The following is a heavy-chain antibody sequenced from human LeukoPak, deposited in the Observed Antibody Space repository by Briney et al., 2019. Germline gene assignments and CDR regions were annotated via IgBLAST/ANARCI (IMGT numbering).Heavy chain of an antibody. CDR2: ISSAGYTV. D-gene: IGHD6-19*01. CDR3: ACQSNSGWYGY. CDR1: GLTFSNYY. V-gene: IGHV3-11*04. J-gene: IGHJ4*02. Sequence: GGTLRLFCAAPGLTFSNYYMRWVSHAPGKGLEWISYISSAGYTVDYADSVKGRFTISRDNAKNSLYLQMNSLRAEDTAVYYCACQSNSGWYGYWGQGTLVTVSS.